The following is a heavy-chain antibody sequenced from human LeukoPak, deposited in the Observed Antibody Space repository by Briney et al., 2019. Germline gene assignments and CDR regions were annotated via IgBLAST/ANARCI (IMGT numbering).Heavy chain of an antibody. J-gene: IGHJ4*02. CDR2: SDPEDGDT. D-gene: IGHD4-23*01. CDR1: GYTLTEFS. V-gene: IGHV1-24*01. CDR3: AREGVGGKTGGFDY. Sequence: ASVKVSCKVSGYTLTEFSMHWVRQAPGKGLEWMGTSDPEDGDTIYAQTFEGRLTMTEDSSIDTAYMELSSLRSEDTAVYYCAREGVGGKTGGFDYWGQGTLVTVSS.